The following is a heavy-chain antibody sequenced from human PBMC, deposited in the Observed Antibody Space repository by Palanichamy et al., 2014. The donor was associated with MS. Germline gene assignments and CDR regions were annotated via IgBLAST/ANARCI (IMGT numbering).Heavy chain of an antibody. CDR3: NLVHYYYGMDV. J-gene: IGHJ6*02. V-gene: IGHV2-5*01. CDR2: IYWNDDK. CDR1: GFSLSTSGVG. Sequence: QITLKESGPTLVKPTQTLTLTCTFSGFSLSTSGVGVGWIRQPPGKALEWLALIYWNDDKRYSPSLKSRLTITKDTSKNQVVLTMTNMDPVDTAIYYCNLVHYYYGMDVWGQGTTVTVSS. D-gene: IGHD6-6*01.